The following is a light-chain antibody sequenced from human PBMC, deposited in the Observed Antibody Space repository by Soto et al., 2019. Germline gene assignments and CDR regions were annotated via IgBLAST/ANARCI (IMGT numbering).Light chain of an antibody. CDR3: QQYNNWPWT. J-gene: IGKJ1*01. CDR2: GAF. V-gene: IGKV3-15*01. Sequence: EIVMTQSPATLSVSPGERATLSCRASQSVSSTLAWYQQKPGQAPRLLIHGAFTKATGIPARFSGSGSGTEVTLTISSLQSEDFAVYYCQQYNNWPWTFGQGTKVEIK. CDR1: QSVSST.